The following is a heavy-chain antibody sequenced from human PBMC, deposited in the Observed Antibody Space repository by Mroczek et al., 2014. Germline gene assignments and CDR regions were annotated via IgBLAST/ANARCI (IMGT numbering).Heavy chain of an antibody. J-gene: IGHJ6*02. Sequence: SGAEVKKPGESLKISCKGSGYSFTSYWIGWVRQMPGKGLEWMGIIYPGDSDTRYSPSFQGQVTISADKSISTAYLQWSSLKASDTAMYYCARPGYPGIAVAGPPPQGTGRRGDQGTTV. CDR3: ARPGYPGIAVAGPPPQGTGRR. CDR2: IYPGDSDT. V-gene: IGHV5-51*03. D-gene: IGHD6-19*01. CDR1: GYSFTSYW.